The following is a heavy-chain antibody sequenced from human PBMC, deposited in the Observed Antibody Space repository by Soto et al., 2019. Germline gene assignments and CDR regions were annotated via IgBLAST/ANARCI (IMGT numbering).Heavy chain of an antibody. J-gene: IGHJ6*01. V-gene: IGHV1-69*13. D-gene: IGHD1-20*01. Sequence: SVKVSCKASGGTFSNNVFSWVRQAPGQGLEWMGGIIVIFGTANYAQKSRGRVTITADESTGTAYMEVSSLSSADTAVYYCASNSGWYHGMDVWGQGTTVTV. CDR2: IIVIFGTA. CDR1: GGTFSNNV. CDR3: ASNSGWYHGMDV.